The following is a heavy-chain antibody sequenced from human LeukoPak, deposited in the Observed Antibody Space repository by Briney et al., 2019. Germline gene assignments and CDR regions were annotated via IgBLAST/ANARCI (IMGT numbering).Heavy chain of an antibody. CDR1: GGSISSYY. D-gene: IGHD6-19*01. J-gene: IGHJ6*03. Sequence: PSETLSLTCTVSGGSISSYYWSWIRQPPGKGLEWIGYIYYSGSTNYNPSLKSRVTISVDTSKNQFSLKLSSVTAADTAVYYCARRSGWYGFYYYYMDVWGKGTTVTIPS. CDR3: ARRSGWYGFYYYYMDV. V-gene: IGHV4-59*12. CDR2: IYYSGST.